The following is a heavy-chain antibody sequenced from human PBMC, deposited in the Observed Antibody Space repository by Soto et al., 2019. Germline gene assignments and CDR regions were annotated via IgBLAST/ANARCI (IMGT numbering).Heavy chain of an antibody. CDR2: INPNSGGT. V-gene: IGHV1-2*04. CDR1: GYTFTGYY. CDR3: ARAAMPLYYYGSGSDAGGHYDY. D-gene: IGHD3-10*01. J-gene: IGHJ4*02. Sequence: GASVNVSCKASGYTFTGYYMHWVRQAPGQGLEWMGWINPNSGGTNYAQKFQGWVTMTRDTSISTAYMELSRLRSDDTAVYYCARAAMPLYYYGSGSDAGGHYDYWGQGTLVTVSS.